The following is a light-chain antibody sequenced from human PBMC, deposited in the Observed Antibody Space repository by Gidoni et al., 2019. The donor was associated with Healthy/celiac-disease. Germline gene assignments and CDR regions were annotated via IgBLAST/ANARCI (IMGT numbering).Light chain of an antibody. CDR2: GAS. J-gene: IGKJ4*01. CDR1: QIVSSTY. Sequence: EMVLTKSPGTLSVSPGERATLSCRASQIVSSTYLAWYQQKPGQAPRLLIYGASSRATGIPDRFRGSGSGTDFTLNISRLEPEDFAVYYCQQYGSSPLTFGGGTKVEIK. V-gene: IGKV3-20*01. CDR3: QQYGSSPLT.